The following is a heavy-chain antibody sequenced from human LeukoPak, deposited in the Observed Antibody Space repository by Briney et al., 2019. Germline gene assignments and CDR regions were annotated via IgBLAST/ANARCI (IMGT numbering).Heavy chain of an antibody. D-gene: IGHD4-17*01. Sequence: PGGSLRLSCAASGFTFDDYGMNWVRQAPGKGLEWVSCINWNGGNTNYADSVKGRFTISRDNAKNSLYLQMNSLRAEDTALYYCARLPPEDYGDYYYFDYWGQGTLVTVSS. CDR2: INWNGGNT. V-gene: IGHV3-20*04. J-gene: IGHJ4*02. CDR1: GFTFDDYG. CDR3: ARLPPEDYGDYYYFDY.